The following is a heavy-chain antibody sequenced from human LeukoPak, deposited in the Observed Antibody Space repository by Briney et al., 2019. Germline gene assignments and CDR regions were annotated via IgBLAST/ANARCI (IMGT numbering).Heavy chain of an antibody. J-gene: IGHJ6*02. Sequence: GGSLRLSCAASGFSFGDFYMTWIRQAPGKGLEWLSHISPSGTYTNFADSVKGRFTISRDNANNSLYLQMNSLRAEDTAVYYCARGHYDMGVWGQGTTVTVSS. CDR3: ARGHYDMGV. CDR1: GFSFGDFY. CDR2: ISPSGTYT. V-gene: IGHV3-11*06.